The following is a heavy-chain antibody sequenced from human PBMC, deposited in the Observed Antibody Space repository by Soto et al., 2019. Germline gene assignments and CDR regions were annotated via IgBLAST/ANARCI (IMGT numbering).Heavy chain of an antibody. CDR1: GFTFSSYS. Sequence: GGSLRLSCAASGFTFSSYSMNWVRQAPGKGLEWVSSISSSSSYIYYADSVKGRFTISRDNAKNSLYLQMNSLRAEDTAVYYCARDQYDFRSGSYYYAMEVWGQGTKVTVSS. J-gene: IGHJ6*02. CDR2: ISSSSSYI. CDR3: ARDQYDFRSGSYYYAMEV. V-gene: IGHV3-21*04. D-gene: IGHD3-3*01.